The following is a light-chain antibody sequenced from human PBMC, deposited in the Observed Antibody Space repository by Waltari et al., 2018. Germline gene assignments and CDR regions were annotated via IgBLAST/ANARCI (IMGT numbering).Light chain of an antibody. CDR2: RNN. CDR3: ASWDESHYV. V-gene: IGLV1-47*01. J-gene: IGLJ1*01. Sequence: QSVLTQPPSASETPGQRVTIPCSGSHSTPGSNHLYWYQQLPGSAPKLLIYRNNLRPSGVPDRFSASKYGTLASLVISGLRSEDEGVYYCASWDESHYVFGGGTTVTVL. CDR1: HSTPGSNH.